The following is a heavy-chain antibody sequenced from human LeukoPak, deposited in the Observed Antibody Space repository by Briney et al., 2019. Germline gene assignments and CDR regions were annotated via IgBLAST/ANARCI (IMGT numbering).Heavy chain of an antibody. J-gene: IGHJ4*02. CDR3: ATDRNSGKYYDY. CDR2: IYYDGSNQ. Sequence: GGSLRLSRAASGFTFSSNYMSWVRQAPGKGLEWVAVIYYDGSNQYYADSVKGRFTVSRDNAKNTLYLQMDSLRAEDTAVYYCATDRNSGKYYDYWGQGTLVTVSS. D-gene: IGHD1-26*01. CDR1: GFTFSSNY. V-gene: IGHV3-33*08.